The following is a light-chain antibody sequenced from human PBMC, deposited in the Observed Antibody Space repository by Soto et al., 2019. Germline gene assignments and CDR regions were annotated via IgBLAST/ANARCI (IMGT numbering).Light chain of an antibody. Sequence: QSALTQPPSASGTPGQRVTISCSGSSSNIGTNTVNWYLQLPGTAPKLLIYNNNQRPSGAPDRFSGSKSGTSASLAISGLQSEDEAVYFCAAWDDSLNGLFVFGSGTKVTVL. CDR1: SSNIGTNT. J-gene: IGLJ1*01. V-gene: IGLV1-44*01. CDR3: AAWDDSLNGLFV. CDR2: NNN.